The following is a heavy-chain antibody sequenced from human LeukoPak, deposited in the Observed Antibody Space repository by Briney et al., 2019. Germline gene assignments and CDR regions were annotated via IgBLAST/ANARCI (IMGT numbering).Heavy chain of an antibody. CDR2: ISYGGSNK. V-gene: IGHV3-30*09. D-gene: IGHD4-17*01. CDR3: ARGPTVTVDY. Sequence: GGSLRLSCAASGFTFSSYAMHWVRQAPGKGLEWVAVISYGGSNKYYADSVKGRFAISRDNSKNTLYLQMNSLRAEDTAVYYCARGPTVTVDYWGQGTLVTVSS. J-gene: IGHJ4*02. CDR1: GFTFSSYA.